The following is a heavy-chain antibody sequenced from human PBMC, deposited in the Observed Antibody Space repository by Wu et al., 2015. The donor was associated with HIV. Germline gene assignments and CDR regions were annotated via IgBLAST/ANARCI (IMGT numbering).Heavy chain of an antibody. CDR3: ARGGAYYYGSGSHYFDY. CDR1: GYTFTSYY. D-gene: IGHD3-10*01. Sequence: QVQLVQSGAEVKKPGASVKVSCKASGYTFTSYYMHWVRQAPGQGLEWMGIINPSGGSTSYAQKFQGRVTMTRDTSTSTVYMELSSLRSEDTAVYYCARGGAYYYGSGSHYFDYWGQGTLVTVSS. J-gene: IGHJ4*02. CDR2: INPSGGST. V-gene: IGHV1-46*03.